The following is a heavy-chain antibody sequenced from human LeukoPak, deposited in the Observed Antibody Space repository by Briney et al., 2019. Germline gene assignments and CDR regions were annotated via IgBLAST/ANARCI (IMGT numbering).Heavy chain of an antibody. D-gene: IGHD2-8*02. J-gene: IGHJ4*02. V-gene: IGHV4-61*02. CDR1: GGSISSGSYY. Sequence: PSQTLSLTCTVSGGSISSGSYYWSWIRQPAGKGLEYIGRIYISGRTTYNPSLESRVTISADTSKNQFSLKLTSVTAADTAVYYCARGYWFYFDYWGQGTPVSVSS. CDR2: IYISGRT. CDR3: ARGYWFYFDY.